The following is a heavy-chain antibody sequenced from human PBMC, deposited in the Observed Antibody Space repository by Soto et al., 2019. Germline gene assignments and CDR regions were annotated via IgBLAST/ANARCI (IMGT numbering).Heavy chain of an antibody. J-gene: IGHJ6*02. CDR2: ISAYNGNT. CDR1: GYTFTSYG. D-gene: IGHD3-22*01. V-gene: IGHV1-18*04. CDR3: ARVRRITMKGGMDV. Sequence: GASVKVSCKASGYTFTSYGISWVRQAPGQGLEWMGWISAYNGNTNYAQKLQGGVTMTTDTSTSTAYMELRSLRSDDTAVYYCARVRRITMKGGMDVWGQGTTVTVSS.